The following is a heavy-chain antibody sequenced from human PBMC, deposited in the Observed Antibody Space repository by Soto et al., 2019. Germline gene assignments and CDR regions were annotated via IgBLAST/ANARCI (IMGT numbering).Heavy chain of an antibody. CDR1: GGTFSSYA. CDR2: IIPIFGTA. J-gene: IGHJ6*02. V-gene: IGHV1-69*12. CDR3: ESSVAKYYYYGIDV. Sequence: QVQLVQSGAEVKKPGSSVKVSCKASGGTFSSYAISWVRQAPGQGLEWMGGIIPIFGTANYAQKFQGRVTLTADESTSKVYMELSRLRSEDTGVYYCESSVAKYYYYGIDVWGQGTKVTVSS. D-gene: IGHD5-12*01.